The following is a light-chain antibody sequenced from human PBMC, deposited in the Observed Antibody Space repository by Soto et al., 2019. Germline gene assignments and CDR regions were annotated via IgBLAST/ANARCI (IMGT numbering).Light chain of an antibody. CDR1: SSNIGSNY. Sequence: QSVLTQPPSASGTPGQRVTISCSGSSSNIGSNYVYWYQQLPGTAPKLLIYSNTARPSGVPDRFSGSRSGSSGSLAITGLQPEDEADYYCQSYDSGVTGSVFGTGTKVTVL. CDR2: SNT. V-gene: IGLV1-47*02. CDR3: QSYDSGVTGSV. J-gene: IGLJ1*01.